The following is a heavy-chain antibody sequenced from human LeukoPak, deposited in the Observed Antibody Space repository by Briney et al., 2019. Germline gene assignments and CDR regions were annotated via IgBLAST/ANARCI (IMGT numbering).Heavy chain of an antibody. V-gene: IGHV3-21*01. J-gene: IGHJ4*02. Sequence: GGSLRLSCAASGFTFSNYNMNWVRQAPGKGLEWVSSISSSSSYIYYADSVKGRFTISRDNTKNSLCLQMNSLRAEDTAVYYCARDSPYGTAGYWGQGTLDTVSS. D-gene: IGHD2-8*02. CDR1: GFTFSNYN. CDR3: ARDSPYGTAGY. CDR2: ISSSSSYI.